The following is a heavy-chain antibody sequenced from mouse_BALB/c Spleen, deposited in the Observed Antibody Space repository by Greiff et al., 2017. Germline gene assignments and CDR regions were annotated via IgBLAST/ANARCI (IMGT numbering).Heavy chain of an antibody. Sequence: EVQLQQSGPELVKPGASVKISCKASGYTFTDYNMHWVKQSHGKSLEWIGYIYPYNGGTGYNQKFKSKATLTVDNSSSTAYMELRSLTSEDSAVYYCARGTGTLHFDYWGQGTTLTVSS. J-gene: IGHJ2*01. CDR3: ARGTGTLHFDY. CDR1: GYTFTDYN. CDR2: IYPYNGGT. V-gene: IGHV1S29*02. D-gene: IGHD4-1*01.